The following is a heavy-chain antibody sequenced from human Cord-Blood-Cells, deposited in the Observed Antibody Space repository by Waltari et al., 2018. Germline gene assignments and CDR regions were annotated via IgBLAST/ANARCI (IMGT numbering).Heavy chain of an antibody. J-gene: IGHJ3*02. Sequence: QVQLQESGPGLVKPSETLSLTCTVSVGSISSYYWSWIRQPAGKGLEWIGRIYTSGSTNYNPSLKSRVTMSVDTSKNQFSLKLSSVTAADTAVYYCARVGSIAAAGDAFDIWGQGTMVTVSS. D-gene: IGHD6-13*01. CDR2: IYTSGST. CDR3: ARVGSIAAAGDAFDI. V-gene: IGHV4-4*07. CDR1: VGSISSYY.